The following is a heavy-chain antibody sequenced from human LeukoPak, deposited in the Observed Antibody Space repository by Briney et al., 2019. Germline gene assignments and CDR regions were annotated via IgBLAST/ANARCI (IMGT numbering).Heavy chain of an antibody. CDR1: GYTFTSYD. Sequence: ASVKVFCKASGYTFTSYDINWVRQAPGQGLEWMGWISAYNGNTNYAQKLQGRVTMTTDTSTSTAYMELRSLRSDDTAVYYCARVVLVVAAPNWFDPWGQGTLVTVSS. J-gene: IGHJ5*02. V-gene: IGHV1-18*01. CDR3: ARVVLVVAAPNWFDP. D-gene: IGHD2-15*01. CDR2: ISAYNGNT.